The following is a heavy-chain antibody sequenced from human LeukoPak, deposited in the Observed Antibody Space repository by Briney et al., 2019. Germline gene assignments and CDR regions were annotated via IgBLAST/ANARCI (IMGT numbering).Heavy chain of an antibody. CDR1: GGSMTSYY. CDR2: IYYTGST. J-gene: IGHJ4*02. Sequence: PSETLSLTCTVSGGSMTSYYWSWIRQPPGKGLEWIGNIYYTGSTNYNPSLKSRVTMSVDSSKGQLSLKLTSLTAADSAVYYCARRSTLENFFDSWGQETPVTVSS. D-gene: IGHD6-6*01. V-gene: IGHV4-59*08. CDR3: ARRSTLENFFDS.